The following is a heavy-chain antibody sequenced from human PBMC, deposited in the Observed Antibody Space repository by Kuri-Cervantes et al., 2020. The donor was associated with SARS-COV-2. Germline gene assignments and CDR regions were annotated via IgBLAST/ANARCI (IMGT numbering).Heavy chain of an antibody. Sequence: SETLSLTCTVSGGSISSYYWSWIRQPAGKGLEWIGYIYYSGSTYYNPSLKSRVTISVDTSKNQFSLKLSSVTAADTAVYYCARHNNCSGGSCYAGPFDYWGQGTLVTVSS. D-gene: IGHD2-15*01. CDR1: GGSISSYY. CDR2: IYYSGST. V-gene: IGHV4-59*08. J-gene: IGHJ4*02. CDR3: ARHNNCSGGSCYAGPFDY.